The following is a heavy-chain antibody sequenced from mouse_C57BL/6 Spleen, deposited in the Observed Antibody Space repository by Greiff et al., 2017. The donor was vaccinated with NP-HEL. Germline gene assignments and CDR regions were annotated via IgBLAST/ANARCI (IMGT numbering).Heavy chain of an antibody. Sequence: VKLMESGAELARPGASVKLSCKASGYTFTSYGISWVKQRTGQGLEWIGEIYPRSGNTYYNEKFKGKATRTADKSSSTAYMELRSLTSEDSAVYFCARLVTTVVATDYYAMDYWGQGTSVTVSS. CDR1: GYTFTSYG. D-gene: IGHD1-1*01. CDR2: IYPRSGNT. CDR3: ARLVTTVVATDYYAMDY. V-gene: IGHV1-81*01. J-gene: IGHJ4*01.